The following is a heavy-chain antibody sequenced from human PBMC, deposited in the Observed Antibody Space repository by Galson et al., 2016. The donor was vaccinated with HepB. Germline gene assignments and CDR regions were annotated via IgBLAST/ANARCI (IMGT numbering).Heavy chain of an antibody. CDR1: GGSISSGGYY. D-gene: IGHD3-10*02. Sequence: TLCLTCTVSGGSISSGGYYWSWIRQRPGKGLEFIGYIYYSGSTYYNPSLKSRVSISADTSKNQFSLKLNSVTAADTAVYYCARERPLLCFDYWGQGTLVTVSS. V-gene: IGHV4-31*03. CDR2: IYYSGST. CDR3: ARERPLLCFDY. J-gene: IGHJ4*02.